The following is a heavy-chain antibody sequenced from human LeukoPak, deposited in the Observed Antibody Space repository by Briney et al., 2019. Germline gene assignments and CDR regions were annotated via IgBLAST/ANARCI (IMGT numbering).Heavy chain of an antibody. Sequence: GGSLRLSCAASGFTVSSNYMSWVRQAPGKGLEWVSVIYSGGSTYYADSVKGRFTISRDNSKNTLYLQMNSLRAEDTAVYYCARWEVGATAFDYWGQGTLVTVSS. CDR2: IYSGGST. J-gene: IGHJ4*02. V-gene: IGHV3-66*01. D-gene: IGHD1-26*01. CDR3: ARWEVGATAFDY. CDR1: GFTVSSNY.